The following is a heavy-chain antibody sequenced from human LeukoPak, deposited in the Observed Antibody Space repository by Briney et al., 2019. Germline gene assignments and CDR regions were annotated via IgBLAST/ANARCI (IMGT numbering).Heavy chain of an antibody. Sequence: SETLSLTCTVSGGSISNYYWSWIRQPPGKGLEWIGFIYYNGSTSYNPSLKSRVTILVDTSKNQFSLKLTSVTAADTAVYYCARRMVWRHDAFDIWGQGTTVTVSP. CDR2: IYYNGST. CDR1: GGSISNYY. D-gene: IGHD2-8*01. CDR3: ARRMVWRHDAFDI. V-gene: IGHV4-59*08. J-gene: IGHJ3*02.